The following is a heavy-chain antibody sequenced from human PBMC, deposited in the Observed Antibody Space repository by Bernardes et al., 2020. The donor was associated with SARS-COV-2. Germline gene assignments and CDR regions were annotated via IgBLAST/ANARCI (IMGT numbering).Heavy chain of an antibody. CDR2: IIPIFGTA. CDR3: ARGRDRPPDTYCGGDCSGGWFDP. V-gene: IGHV1-69*06. Sequence: SVKVSCKASGGTFSSYAISWVRQAPGQGLEWMGGIIPIFGTANYAQKFQGRVTFTADKSTSTAYMELSSLRSENTAVYYCARGRDRPPDTYCGGDCSGGWFDPWGQGTLVTVSS. CDR1: GGTFSSYA. J-gene: IGHJ5*02. D-gene: IGHD2-21*02.